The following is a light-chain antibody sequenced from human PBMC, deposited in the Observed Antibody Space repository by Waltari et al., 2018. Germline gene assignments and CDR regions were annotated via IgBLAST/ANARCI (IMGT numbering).Light chain of an antibody. CDR1: SSDVGNYKR. CDR2: AVS. V-gene: IGLV2-23*02. Sequence: SALTHPASVSASPGPSITLSCTGNSSDVGNYKRFSWYHQHAGKATKLMIYAVSKRPSGGSDRFSGSNSGDMAALTISGLQPEDEAEYFCSSYAGSSKGVFGGGTKVTVL. J-gene: IGLJ2*01. CDR3: SSYAGSSKGV.